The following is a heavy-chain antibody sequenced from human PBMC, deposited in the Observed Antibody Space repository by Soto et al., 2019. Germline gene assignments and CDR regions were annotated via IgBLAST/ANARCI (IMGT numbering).Heavy chain of an antibody. Sequence: GGSLRLSCAASGFTFSSYAMSWVRQAPGKGLEWVSAISGSGGSTYYADSVKGRSTISRDNSKNTLYLQMNSLRAEDTAVYYCAKAFTYSSGWYDYWGQGTLVTVSS. J-gene: IGHJ4*02. CDR2: ISGSGGST. V-gene: IGHV3-23*01. CDR3: AKAFTYSSGWYDY. CDR1: GFTFSSYA. D-gene: IGHD6-19*01.